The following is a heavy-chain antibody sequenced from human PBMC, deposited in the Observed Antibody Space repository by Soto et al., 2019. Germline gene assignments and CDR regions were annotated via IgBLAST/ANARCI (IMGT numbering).Heavy chain of an antibody. CDR3: ARDPGYSTTWHQTFDI. CDR1: GYIFTSYG. CDR2: ISTYNGNT. V-gene: IGHV1-18*01. D-gene: IGHD6-13*01. J-gene: IGHJ3*02. Sequence: QVQLVQSGAEVKKPGASVKVSCKASGYIFTSYGISWVRQAPGQGPEWMGRISTYNGNTNYVEKLQGRVTMTTDTSTNTAYMELRSLRYDDTAVYYCARDPGYSTTWHQTFDIWGQGTMVTGSS.